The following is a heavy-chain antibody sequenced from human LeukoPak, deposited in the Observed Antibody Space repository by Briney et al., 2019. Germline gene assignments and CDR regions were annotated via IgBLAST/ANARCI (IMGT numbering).Heavy chain of an antibody. CDR3: ARAPYYGDYDYYGMDV. V-gene: IGHV1-69*13. D-gene: IGHD4-17*01. CDR2: IIPIFGTA. Sequence: SVNVSCKASGYTFTGYYMHWVRQAPGQGLEWMGGIIPIFGTANYAQKFQGRVTITADESMSTAYMELSSLRSEDTAVYYCARAPYYGDYDYYGMDVWGQGTTVTVSS. J-gene: IGHJ6*02. CDR1: GYTFTGYY.